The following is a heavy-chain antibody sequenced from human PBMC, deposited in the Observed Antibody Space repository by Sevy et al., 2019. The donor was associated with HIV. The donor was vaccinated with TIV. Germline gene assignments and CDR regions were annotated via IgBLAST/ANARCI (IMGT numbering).Heavy chain of an antibody. D-gene: IGHD2-21*02. V-gene: IGHV3-20*04. CDR3: ARERSCGGDCYYFDH. CDR2: INWNGVGT. Sequence: GSLRLSCAASGLNFDDYGMSWVRQAPGKGLEWVSAINWNGVGTSYADSVKGRFTISRDNAKNSLYVQMNSLRAEDTALYYCARERSCGGDCYYFDHWGQGTLVTVSS. J-gene: IGHJ4*02. CDR1: GLNFDDYG.